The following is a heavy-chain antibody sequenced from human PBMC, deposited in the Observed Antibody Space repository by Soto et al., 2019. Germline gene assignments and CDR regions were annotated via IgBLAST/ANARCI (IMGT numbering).Heavy chain of an antibody. J-gene: IGHJ5*02. Sequence: QVQLVESGGGVVQPGRSLRLSCAASGFTFSSYAMHWVRQAPGKGLGWEAGIAYDGSNKYYADSVKCRFTISRGNSKNTQYLQMNHLRAEDTAVYYCAREPPGIAAAGIGNGFDPWGQGTLVTVSS. D-gene: IGHD6-13*01. CDR1: GFTFSSYA. CDR3: AREPPGIAAAGIGNGFDP. V-gene: IGHV3-30-3*01. CDR2: IAYDGSNK.